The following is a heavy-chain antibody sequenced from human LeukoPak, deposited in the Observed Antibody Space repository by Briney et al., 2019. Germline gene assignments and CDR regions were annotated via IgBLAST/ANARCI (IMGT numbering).Heavy chain of an antibody. Sequence: GGSLRLSCAASGFTFSSYSMNWVRQAPGKGLEWVSSISSSSSYIYYADSVKGRFTISRDNAKNSLYLQMNSLRAEGTAVYYCARDRGRDYGDYNWFDPWGQGTLVTVSS. CDR3: ARDRGRDYGDYNWFDP. J-gene: IGHJ5*02. CDR1: GFTFSSYS. CDR2: ISSSSSYI. D-gene: IGHD4-17*01. V-gene: IGHV3-21*01.